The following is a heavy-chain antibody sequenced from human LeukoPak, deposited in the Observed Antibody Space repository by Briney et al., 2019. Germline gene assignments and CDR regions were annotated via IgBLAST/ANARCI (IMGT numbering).Heavy chain of an antibody. Sequence: ASVKVSCKASGYTFTGYYMHWVRQAPGQGLEWMGWINPNSGGTNYAQKFQGRVTMTRDTSISTAYMELSRLRSDDTAVYYCARDRCSGGSCYGHDAFDIRGQGTMVTVSS. D-gene: IGHD2-15*01. CDR1: GYTFTGYY. V-gene: IGHV1-2*02. J-gene: IGHJ3*02. CDR2: INPNSGGT. CDR3: ARDRCSGGSCYGHDAFDI.